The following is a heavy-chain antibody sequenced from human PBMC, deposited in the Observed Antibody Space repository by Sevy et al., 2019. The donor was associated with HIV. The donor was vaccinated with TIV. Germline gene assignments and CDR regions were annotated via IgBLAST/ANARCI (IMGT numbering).Heavy chain of an antibody. Sequence: GGSLSPSCAASGLPLGSYELPWVGRAPGKGLEWVSSISSGGTTIYYGDSVEGRFTISRDNPKNSLYLQMNSLRAEDTAVYYCARKGGAYDIGFDPWGQGTLVTVSS. CDR3: ARKGGAYDIGFDP. J-gene: IGHJ5*02. CDR2: ISSGGTTI. CDR1: GLPLGSYE. D-gene: IGHD3-22*01. V-gene: IGHV3-48*03.